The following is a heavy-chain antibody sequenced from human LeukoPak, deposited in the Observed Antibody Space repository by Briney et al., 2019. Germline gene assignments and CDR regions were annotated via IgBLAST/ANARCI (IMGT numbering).Heavy chain of an antibody. CDR1: GYTFTSYD. D-gene: IGHD6-13*01. CDR2: MNPNSGNT. V-gene: IGHV1-8*03. Sequence: ASVKVSCKASGYTFTSYDINWVRQATGQGLEWMGWMNPNSGNTGYAQKFQGKVTITRNTSISTAYMELSSLRSEDTAVYYCARPTASQHDAFDIWGQGTMVTVSS. CDR3: ARPTASQHDAFDI. J-gene: IGHJ3*02.